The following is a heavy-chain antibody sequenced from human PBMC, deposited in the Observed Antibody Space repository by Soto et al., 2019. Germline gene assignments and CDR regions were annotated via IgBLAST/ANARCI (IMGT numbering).Heavy chain of an antibody. CDR2: IIPIFGTA. D-gene: IGHD3-3*01. CDR1: GGTFSSYA. J-gene: IGHJ6*02. CDR3: ARRNYDFWSGYSSPGLGTELPRTYGMDV. Sequence: GASVKVSCKASGGTFSSYAISWVRQAPGQGLEWMGGIIPIFGTANYAQKFQGRVTITADESTSTAYMELSSLRSEDTAVYYCARRNYDFWSGYSSPGLGTELPRTYGMDVWGQGTSVT. V-gene: IGHV1-69*13.